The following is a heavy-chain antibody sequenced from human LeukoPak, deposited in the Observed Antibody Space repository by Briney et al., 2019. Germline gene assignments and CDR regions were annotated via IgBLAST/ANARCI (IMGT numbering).Heavy chain of an antibody. J-gene: IGHJ4*02. CDR3: AKDAGEGINMVRFDY. CDR2: ITSSGTYT. Sequence: PGGSLRLSCADSGFTFSNYNMNWVRQAPGKAMEWVSSITSSGTYTFYADSVKGRFTISRDNSKNSLYLQMNSLRAEDTAVYYCAKDAGEGINMVRFDYWGQGTLVTVSS. D-gene: IGHD3-10*01. CDR1: GFTFSNYN. V-gene: IGHV3-21*01.